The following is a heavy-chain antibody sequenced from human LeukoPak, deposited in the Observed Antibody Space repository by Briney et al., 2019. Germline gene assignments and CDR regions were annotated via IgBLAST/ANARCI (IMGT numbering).Heavy chain of an antibody. Sequence: ASVKVSCKASGYTFTGYYMHWVRQAPGQGLEWMGWINPNSGGTNYAQKFQGRVTMTRDTSISTAYMELSRLRSDDTAVYYRARDRDIVVVPAAMPDLNWFDPWGQGTLVTVSP. V-gene: IGHV1-2*02. J-gene: IGHJ5*02. CDR2: INPNSGGT. CDR1: GYTFTGYY. D-gene: IGHD2-2*01. CDR3: ARDRDIVVVPAAMPDLNWFDP.